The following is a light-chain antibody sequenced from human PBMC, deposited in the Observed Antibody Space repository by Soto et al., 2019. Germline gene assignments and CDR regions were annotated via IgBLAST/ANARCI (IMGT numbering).Light chain of an antibody. CDR3: QQRYNWPRT. CDR2: DTS. CDR1: QSVTSY. Sequence: EIVMTQSPATLSVSPGERVTLSCRASQSVTSYLAWYQQKPGQAPRLLIYDTSNRATGIPARFSGSGSGTGFTLAISSLEPEDFAVYYCQQRYNWPRTFGQGTKVDIK. V-gene: IGKV3-11*01. J-gene: IGKJ1*01.